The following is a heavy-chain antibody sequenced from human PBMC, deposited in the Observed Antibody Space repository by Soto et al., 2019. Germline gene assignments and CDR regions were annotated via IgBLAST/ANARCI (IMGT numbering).Heavy chain of an antibody. Sequence: PSETLSLTCTVSGGSISSYYWSWIRQPPGKGLEWIGYIYYSGSTNYNPSPKSRVTISVDTSKNQFSLKLSSVTAADTAVYYCARDRRYGMDFWGQGTTVTVSS. CDR2: IYYSGST. CDR1: GGSISSYY. V-gene: IGHV4-59*01. CDR3: ARDRRYGMDF. J-gene: IGHJ6*02.